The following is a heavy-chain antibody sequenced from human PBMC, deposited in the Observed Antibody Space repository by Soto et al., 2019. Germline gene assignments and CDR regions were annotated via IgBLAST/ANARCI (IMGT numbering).Heavy chain of an antibody. CDR1: GFTFSSYG. Sequence: GGSLRLSCAASGFTFSSYGMHWVRQAPGKGLEWVAVISYDGSNKYYADSVKGRFTISRDNSKNTLYLQMNSLRAEDTAVYYCAKAVWNYNYYYGMDVWGQGTTVTVS. D-gene: IGHD1-1*01. V-gene: IGHV3-30*18. J-gene: IGHJ6*02. CDR2: ISYDGSNK. CDR3: AKAVWNYNYYYGMDV.